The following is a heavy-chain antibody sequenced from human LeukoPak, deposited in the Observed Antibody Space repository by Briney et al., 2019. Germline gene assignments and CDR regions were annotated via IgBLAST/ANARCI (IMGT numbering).Heavy chain of an antibody. V-gene: IGHV3-30*01. CDR1: GFTFSSYA. CDR3: ARDLGYSYGTPYFYYGMDV. Sequence: QSGRSLRLSCAASGFTFSSYAMHWVRQAPGKGPERVAVISHDGSNKYYADFVKGRFTISRDNSKNTLDLQMNSLRAEDTAVYYCARDLGYSYGTPYFYYGMDVWGKGTTVTVSS. D-gene: IGHD5-18*01. J-gene: IGHJ6*04. CDR2: ISHDGSNK.